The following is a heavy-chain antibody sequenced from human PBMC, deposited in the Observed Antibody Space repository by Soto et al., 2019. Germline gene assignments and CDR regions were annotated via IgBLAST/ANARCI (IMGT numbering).Heavy chain of an antibody. CDR1: GFPFGCHW. V-gene: IGHV3-74*01. CDR3: AKDYSSVPDY. D-gene: IGHD3-10*01. CDR2: MNPDGTFA. J-gene: IGHJ4*02. Sequence: GGALRLSCAASGFPFGCHWMYWGRQAPGKGLVWVSRMNPDGTFASYADSVKGRFFTSRDNAKNTLYLQMNSLRDEDTAVYYCAKDYSSVPDYWGQGTLVTVSS.